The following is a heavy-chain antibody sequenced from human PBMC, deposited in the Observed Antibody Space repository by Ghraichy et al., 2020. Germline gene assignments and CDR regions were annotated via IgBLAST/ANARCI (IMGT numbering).Heavy chain of an antibody. D-gene: IGHD3-9*01. Sequence: ASVKVSCKASGYTFTSYYMHWVRQAPGQGLEWMGIINPSGGSTSYAQKFQGRVTMTRDTSTSTVYMELSSLRSEDTAVYYCATGGAFKRYFDWLPFDYWGQGTLVTVSS. CDR2: INPSGGST. CDR1: GYTFTSYY. CDR3: ATGGAFKRYFDWLPFDY. V-gene: IGHV1-46*03. J-gene: IGHJ4*02.